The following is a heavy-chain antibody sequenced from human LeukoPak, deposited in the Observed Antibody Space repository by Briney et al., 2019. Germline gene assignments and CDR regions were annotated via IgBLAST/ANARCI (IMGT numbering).Heavy chain of an antibody. J-gene: IGHJ4*02. CDR3: ARRGDDSTAYYPFWDY. CDR1: GFIFSNFA. CDR2: ITASGGAT. Sequence: GGSLRLSCTASGFIFSNFAMSWVRQAPGQGLEWVSAITASGGATSYADSVRGRFVISRDNSRNTLYLQMNSLRVEDTALYYCARRGDDSTAYYPFWDYWAQGTLVTVSS. V-gene: IGHV3-23*01. D-gene: IGHD3-22*01.